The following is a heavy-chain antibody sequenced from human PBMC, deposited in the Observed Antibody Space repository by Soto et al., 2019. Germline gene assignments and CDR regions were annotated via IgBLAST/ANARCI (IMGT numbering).Heavy chain of an antibody. D-gene: IGHD6-13*01. J-gene: IGHJ4*02. CDR2: ISGIGGST. CDR1: GFTFSSYA. CDR3: EPDNYSSSWYVTQYYFDY. Sequence: PGGSLRLSCAASGFTFSSYAMSWVRQAPGKGLEWVSAISGIGGSTYYADSVKGRFTISRDNSKNTLYLQMNSLRAEDTAVYYCEPDNYSSSWYVTQYYFDYWGQGTLVTVSS. V-gene: IGHV3-23*01.